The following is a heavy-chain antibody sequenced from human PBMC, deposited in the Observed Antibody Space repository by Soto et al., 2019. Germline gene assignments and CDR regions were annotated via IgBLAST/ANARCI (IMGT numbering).Heavy chain of an antibody. J-gene: IGHJ6*02. Sequence: EVQLLESGGGLVEPGGSRRLSGAASGFTFSSYAMNWVRQAPGNGLKWVSAIIGSGGSIHYADSVKGRFTISRDNSKNTLYLQMNSMRDEDTAVYHCVKGYWKGDVWGQGTTVTVSS. CDR3: VKGYWKGDV. V-gene: IGHV3-23*01. CDR1: GFTFSSYA. D-gene: IGHD1-1*01. CDR2: IIGSGGSI.